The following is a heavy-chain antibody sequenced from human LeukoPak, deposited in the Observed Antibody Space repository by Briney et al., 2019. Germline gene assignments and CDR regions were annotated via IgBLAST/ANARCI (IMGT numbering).Heavy chain of an antibody. V-gene: IGHV4-28*05. D-gene: IGHD1-14*01. CDR3: ARIPDSKSWFDP. CDR2: IYHDGSI. CDR1: GYSIISTKW. J-gene: IGHJ5*02. Sequence: PSATLSLTCAVFGYSIISTKWWASIRQPPGRGLEWNGYIYHDGSIYYHPSLRGRLAMSVDTSKNQFSLRLTSVTAGDTAVYFGARIPDSKSWFDPWGQGTLVIVSS.